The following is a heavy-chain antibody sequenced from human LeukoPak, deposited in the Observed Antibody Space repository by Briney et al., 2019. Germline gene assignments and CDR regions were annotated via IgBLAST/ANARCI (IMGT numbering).Heavy chain of an antibody. Sequence: GGSLRLSCAASGFTFSSYAMSCVRQAPGKGLEWVSAISHSAYSTYYADSVKGRFTISRDNSKNTLYLQMNSLRAEDTAVYYCAKSVAPYCSGGSCFDAFDMWGQGTMVTVSS. J-gene: IGHJ3*02. CDR2: ISHSAYST. D-gene: IGHD2-15*01. V-gene: IGHV3-23*01. CDR3: AKSVAPYCSGGSCFDAFDM. CDR1: GFTFSSYA.